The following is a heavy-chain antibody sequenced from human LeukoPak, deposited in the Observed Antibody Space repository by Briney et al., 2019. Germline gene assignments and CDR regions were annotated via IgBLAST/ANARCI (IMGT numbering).Heavy chain of an antibody. J-gene: IGHJ4*02. CDR3: ARDQAGAHGY. CDR1: GFTFSSYA. D-gene: IGHD1-26*01. V-gene: IGHV3-30-3*01. Sequence: GRSLRLSCAASGFTFSSYAMHWVRQAPGKGLEWVAVISYDGSNKYYADSVKGRFTISRDNSKNTLYLQMNSLRAEDTAVYYCARDQAGAHGYWGQGTLVTVSS. CDR2: ISYDGSNK.